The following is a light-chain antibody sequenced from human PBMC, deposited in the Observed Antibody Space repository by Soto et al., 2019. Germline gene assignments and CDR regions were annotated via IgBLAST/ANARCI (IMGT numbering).Light chain of an antibody. CDR2: EGS. CDR1: SSDVGSHIL. J-gene: IGLJ2*01. CDR3: CSYAGSSTFVV. V-gene: IGLV2-23*03. Sequence: QSALTQPASVSGSPGQSITISCTGTSSDVGSHILVSWYQQHPGKAPKLMIYEGSKRPSGVSNRFSGSKSGNTASLTISGLQAEDEADYYCCSYAGSSTFVVFGGGTKLTVL.